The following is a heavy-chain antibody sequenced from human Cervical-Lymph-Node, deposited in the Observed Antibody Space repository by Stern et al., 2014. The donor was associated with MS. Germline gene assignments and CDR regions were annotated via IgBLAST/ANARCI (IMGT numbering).Heavy chain of an antibody. Sequence: QVQLQESGPGLVKPSGTLSLTCAVSGGSMSSSTWWSWVRQPPGKGLEWIGEIHHRGATNQNPSLKSRATISVDKSKNQFSLNLSSVTDADTAVYYCARRVGCSGGSCYYYFYYGLDVWGQGTTVTVSS. CDR3: ARRVGCSGGSCYYYFYYGLDV. CDR1: GGSMSSSTW. V-gene: IGHV4-4*02. CDR2: IHHRGAT. D-gene: IGHD2-15*01. J-gene: IGHJ6*02.